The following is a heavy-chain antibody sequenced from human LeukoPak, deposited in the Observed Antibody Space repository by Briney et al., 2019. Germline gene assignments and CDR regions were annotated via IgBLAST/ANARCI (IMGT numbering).Heavy chain of an antibody. CDR3: ARGRKRLRLDAFDI. D-gene: IGHD5-12*01. V-gene: IGHV1-69*13. CDR2: IIPIFGTA. Sequence: GASVKVSCKASGGTFSSYAISWVRQAPGQGLEWMGGIIPIFGTANYAQKFQGRVTITADESTSTAYMELSSLRSEDTAVYYCARGRKRLRLDAFDIWGQGTVVTVSS. J-gene: IGHJ3*02. CDR1: GGTFSSYA.